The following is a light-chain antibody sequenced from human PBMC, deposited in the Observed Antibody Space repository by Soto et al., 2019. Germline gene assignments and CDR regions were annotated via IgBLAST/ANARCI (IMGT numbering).Light chain of an antibody. CDR2: SAS. Sequence: DIQMTQSPSSVSASVGDRFTITCRASQGISNWLAWYRQKPGKAPDLLISSASSLQSGVPSRFSGSGSGTDFTLTISSLQPEDFAIYYCQQTHSFPITFGQGTRLEI. CDR1: QGISNW. J-gene: IGKJ5*01. CDR3: QQTHSFPIT. V-gene: IGKV1D-12*01.